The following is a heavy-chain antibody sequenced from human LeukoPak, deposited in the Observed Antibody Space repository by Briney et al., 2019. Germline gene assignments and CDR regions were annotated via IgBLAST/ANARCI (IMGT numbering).Heavy chain of an antibody. V-gene: IGHV3-13*01. CDR1: GFTVSNSD. CDR3: ARGYFELDP. CDR2: ISPAGDT. J-gene: IGHJ5*02. Sequence: GGSLRLSCAASGFTVSNSDMQWVRLVTGKGLEWVSTISPAGDTYYPGSVKGRFTVSRDDAKNSLYLEMNSLTVGDTAVYYCARGYFELDPWGQGTLVTVSS. D-gene: IGHD3-22*01.